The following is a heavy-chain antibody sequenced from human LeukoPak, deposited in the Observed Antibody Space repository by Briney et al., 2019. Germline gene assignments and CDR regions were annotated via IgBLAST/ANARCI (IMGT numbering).Heavy chain of an antibody. J-gene: IGHJ5*02. CDR1: GGSISSYY. Sequence: PSETLSLTCTVSGGSISSYYWNWIRQPPGKGLEWIGYIYYSGSTNYNPSLKSRVTISVDTSKNQFSLRLTSVTAADTAVYCCARWAYCGSASCYGFDPWGQGTLVTVSS. CDR2: IYYSGST. V-gene: IGHV4-59*01. D-gene: IGHD2-2*01. CDR3: ARWAYCGSASCYGFDP.